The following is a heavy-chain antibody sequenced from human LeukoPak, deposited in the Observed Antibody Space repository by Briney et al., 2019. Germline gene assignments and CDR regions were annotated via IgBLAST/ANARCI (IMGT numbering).Heavy chain of an antibody. Sequence: GASVKVSCKASGYTFTSYGISWVRQAPGQGLEWMGWISAYNGNTNHAQKLQGRVTMTTDTSTSTAYMELRSLRSDDTAVYYCARDRLIAAAALFDYWGQGTLVTVSS. CDR3: ARDRLIAAAALFDY. V-gene: IGHV1-18*01. D-gene: IGHD6-13*01. CDR2: ISAYNGNT. CDR1: GYTFTSYG. J-gene: IGHJ4*02.